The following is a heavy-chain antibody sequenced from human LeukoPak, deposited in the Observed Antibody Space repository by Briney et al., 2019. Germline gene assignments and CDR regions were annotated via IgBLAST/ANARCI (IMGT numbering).Heavy chain of an antibody. V-gene: IGHV1-8*01. CDR2: MNPNSGNT. J-gene: IGHJ4*02. CDR1: GYTFTSYD. Sequence: GASVKVSCKASGYTFTSYDINWVRQATGQGLEWMGWMNPNSGNTGYAQKFQGRVTMTRNTSISTAYMELSSLRSEDTAVYYCARGRSVAYYDSSGYYEPCDYWGQGTLVTVSS. CDR3: ARGRSVAYYDSSGYYEPCDY. D-gene: IGHD3-22*01.